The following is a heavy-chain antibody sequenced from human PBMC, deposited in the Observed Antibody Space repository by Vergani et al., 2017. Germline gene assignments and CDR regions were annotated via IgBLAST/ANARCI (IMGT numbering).Heavy chain of an antibody. V-gene: IGHV4-59*01. D-gene: IGHD6-6*01. CDR2: IYYSGST. Sequence: QVQLQESGPGLVKPSETLSLTCTVSGGSISSYYWSWIRQPPGKGLEWIGYIYYSGSTNYNPSLMSRVTISVDTSKNQFSLKLSSVTAADTAVYYCARGSEYSSSGFDYWGQGTLVTVSS. CDR1: GGSISSYY. J-gene: IGHJ4*02. CDR3: ARGSEYSSSGFDY.